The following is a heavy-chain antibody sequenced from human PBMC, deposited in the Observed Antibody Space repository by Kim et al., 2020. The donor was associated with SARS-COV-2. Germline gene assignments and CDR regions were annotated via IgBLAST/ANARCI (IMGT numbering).Heavy chain of an antibody. V-gene: IGHV4-34*01. CDR3: ARGGVRYFDSAVDY. CDR1: GGSFSGYY. CDR2: INHSGST. D-gene: IGHD3-9*01. Sequence: ETLSLTCAVYGGSFSGYYWSWIRQPPGKGLEWIGEINHSGSTNYNPSLKSRVTISVDTSKNQFSLKLSSVTAADTAVYYCARGGVRYFDSAVDYWGQGTLVTVSS. J-gene: IGHJ4*02.